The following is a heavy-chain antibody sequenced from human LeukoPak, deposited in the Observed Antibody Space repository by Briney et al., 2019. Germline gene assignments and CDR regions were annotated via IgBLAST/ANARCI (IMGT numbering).Heavy chain of an antibody. CDR2: IYHSGST. J-gene: IGHJ5*02. V-gene: IGHV4-30-2*01. Sequence: PSQTLSLTCAVSGGSISSGGYSWSWIRQPPGKGLEWIGYIYHSGSTYYNPSLKSRVTISVDRSKNQFSLKLSSVTAADTAVYYCARAVTKHKTDWFDPWGQGTLVTVSS. CDR3: ARAVTKHKTDWFDP. D-gene: IGHD4-17*01. CDR1: GGSISSGGYS.